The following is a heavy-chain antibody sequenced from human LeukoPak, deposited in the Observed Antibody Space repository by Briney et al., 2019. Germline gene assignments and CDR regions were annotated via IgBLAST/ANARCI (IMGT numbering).Heavy chain of an antibody. CDR2: INYSGTT. CDR3: ARRVAGSGSRDY. J-gene: IGHJ4*02. Sequence: PPETLSLTCTVSGGSISSRNYYWGWIRQPPGKGLEWIGNINYSGTTHYNPSLKSRVTISVDTSNNHFSLKLSSVTAADTAVYYCARRVAGSGSRDYWGQGTLVTVSS. D-gene: IGHD3-3*01. V-gene: IGHV4-39*02. CDR1: GGSISSRNYY.